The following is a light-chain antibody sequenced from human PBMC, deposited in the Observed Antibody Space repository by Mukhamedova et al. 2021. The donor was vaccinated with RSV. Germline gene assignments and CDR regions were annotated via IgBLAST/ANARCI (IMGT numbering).Light chain of an antibody. V-gene: IGKV1-9*01. CDR2: AAS. Sequence: GKAPKLLISAASTLQSGVPSRFSGSGSGTDFTLTINSLQAEDFVTYYRLQFNTDPITFGQGTRLEIK. CDR3: LQFNTDPIT. J-gene: IGKJ5*01.